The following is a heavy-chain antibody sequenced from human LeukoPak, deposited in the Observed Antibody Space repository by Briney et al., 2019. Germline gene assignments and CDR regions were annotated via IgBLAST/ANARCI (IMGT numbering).Heavy chain of an antibody. D-gene: IGHD6-13*01. V-gene: IGHV4-30-4*01. Sequence: SQTLSLTCTVSGGSISSGDYYWSWIRQPPGKGLEWIGYIYYSGSTYYNPSLKSRVTISVDTSKNQFSLKLSSVTAAVTAVYYCARGIAAAGTTSSYYFDYWGQGTLVTVSS. J-gene: IGHJ4*02. CDR1: GGSISSGDYY. CDR3: ARGIAAAGTTSSYYFDY. CDR2: IYYSGST.